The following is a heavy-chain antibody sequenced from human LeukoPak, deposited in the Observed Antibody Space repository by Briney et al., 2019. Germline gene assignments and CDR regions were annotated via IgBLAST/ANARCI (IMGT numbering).Heavy chain of an antibody. CDR1: GYTFTSYD. D-gene: IGHD6-19*01. Sequence: ASVKVSCKASGYTFTSYDINWVRQATGQGLEWMGWMNPNSGNTGYAQKFQGRVTITRNTSISTAYMELSSLRSEDTAMYYCATLAPTRYSSGWYLSRFDCWGQGTLVTVSS. J-gene: IGHJ4*02. V-gene: IGHV1-8*03. CDR2: MNPNSGNT. CDR3: ATLAPTRYSSGWYLSRFDC.